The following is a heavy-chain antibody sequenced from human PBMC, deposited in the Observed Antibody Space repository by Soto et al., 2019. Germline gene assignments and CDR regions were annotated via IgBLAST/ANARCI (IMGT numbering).Heavy chain of an antibody. CDR2: ISWNSGSI. CDR1: GFTFDDYA. D-gene: IGHD3-22*01. V-gene: IGHV3-9*03. CDR3: AKDVYDSPGGYFDY. J-gene: IGHJ4*02. Sequence: GGSLRLSCAASGFTFDDYAMHWVRQAPGKDLEWVSGISWNSGSIGYADSVKGRFTISRDNAKNSLYLHMNSLRAEVLALYYCAKDVYDSPGGYFDYWGQGTLVTVSS.